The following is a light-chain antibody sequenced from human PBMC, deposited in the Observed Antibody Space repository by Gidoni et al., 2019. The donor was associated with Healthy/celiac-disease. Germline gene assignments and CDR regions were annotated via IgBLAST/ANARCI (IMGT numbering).Light chain of an antibody. V-gene: IGKV1-8*01. CDR3: QQYYSYPST. J-gene: IGKJ5*01. CDR2: AAS. CDR1: QGISSY. Sequence: AIRMTQSPSSFSASTGDRVTITCRASQGISSYLAWYQQKPGQAPKRLIYAASTLQSGVPSRFSGSGSGTDVTLTISCLQSEDFATYYCQQYYSYPSTFGQGTRLEIK.